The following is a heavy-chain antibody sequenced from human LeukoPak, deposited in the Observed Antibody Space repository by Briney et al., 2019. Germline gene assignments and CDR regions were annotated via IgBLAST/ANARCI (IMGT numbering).Heavy chain of an antibody. D-gene: IGHD6-13*01. CDR1: GGSISSYY. V-gene: IGHV4-4*07. CDR3: AKIAAAGRHNWFDP. Sequence: SETLSLTCTVSGGSISSYYWSWIRRPAGKGLEWIGRIYTSGSTNYNPSLKSRVTMSVDTSKNQFSLKLSSVTAADTAVYYCAKIAAAGRHNWFDPWGQGTLVTVSS. CDR2: IYTSGST. J-gene: IGHJ5*02.